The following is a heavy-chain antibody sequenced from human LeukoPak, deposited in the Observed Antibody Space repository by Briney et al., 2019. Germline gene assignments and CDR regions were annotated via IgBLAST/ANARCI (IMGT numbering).Heavy chain of an antibody. V-gene: IGHV3-15*01. CDR2: IKSKTDGGTT. CDR1: GFSFGSYA. J-gene: IGHJ4*02. CDR3: AHRDTTMVRVDY. D-gene: IGHD5-18*01. Sequence: GGSLRLSCAASGFSFGSYALSWVRQAPGKGLEWVGRIKSKTDGGTTDYAAPVKGRFTISRDDSKNTLYLQMNSLTTEDTAVYFCAHRDTTMVRVDYWGQGTLVTVSS.